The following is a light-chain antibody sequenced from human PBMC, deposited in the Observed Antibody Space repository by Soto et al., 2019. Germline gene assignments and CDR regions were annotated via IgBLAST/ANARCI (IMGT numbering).Light chain of an antibody. CDR1: QGIASA. J-gene: IGKJ4*01. Sequence: AIQLTQSPSSLSASVGDRVTITCRPIQGIASALAWYQQRPGKPPSLLIYDASTSESGVPSRFSGSGSETDFTLTISSLQPEDFGTYYCQQFTTFPVTFGGGTRVEIK. CDR3: QQFTTFPVT. V-gene: IGKV1-13*02. CDR2: DAS.